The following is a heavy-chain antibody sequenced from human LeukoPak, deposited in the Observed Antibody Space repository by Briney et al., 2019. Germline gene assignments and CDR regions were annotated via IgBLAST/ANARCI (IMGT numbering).Heavy chain of an antibody. CDR1: GYTFTSYG. Sequence: GASVKVSCKASGYTFTSYGISWVRQAPGQGLEWMGWISAYNGNTNYAQKLQGRVTMTTDTSTSTAYMELRSLRSDDTAVYYCGGGPVGDDYYGMDAWGQGTTVTVSS. CDR2: ISAYNGNT. D-gene: IGHD3-16*01. J-gene: IGHJ6*02. V-gene: IGHV1-18*01. CDR3: GGGPVGDDYYGMDA.